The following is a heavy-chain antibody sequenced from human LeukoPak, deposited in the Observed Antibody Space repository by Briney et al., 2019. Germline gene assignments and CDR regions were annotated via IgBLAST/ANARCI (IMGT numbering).Heavy chain of an antibody. J-gene: IGHJ4*02. CDR2: IYHSGST. Sequence: SETLSLTCTVSGYSISSGYYWGWIRRPPGKGLEWIGSIYHSGSTYYNPSLKSRVTISVDTSKNQFSLKLSSVTAADTAVYYCLSRYNNHKFWDYGGQGTLVTVSS. CDR1: GYSISSGYY. CDR3: LSRYNNHKFWDY. D-gene: IGHD1-14*01. V-gene: IGHV4-38-2*02.